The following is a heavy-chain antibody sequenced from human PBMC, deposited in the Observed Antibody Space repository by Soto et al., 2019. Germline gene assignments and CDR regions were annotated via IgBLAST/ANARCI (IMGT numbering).Heavy chain of an antibody. Sequence: TLSLTCAVYGGSFSGYYWSWIRQPPGKGLEWIGEINHSGSTNYNPSLKSRVTISVDTSKNQFSLKLSSVTAADTAVYYCARGGSIVVVPAATRIYMDVWGKGTTVTVSS. CDR3: ARGGSIVVVPAATRIYMDV. D-gene: IGHD2-2*01. V-gene: IGHV4-34*01. CDR1: GGSFSGYY. J-gene: IGHJ6*03. CDR2: INHSGST.